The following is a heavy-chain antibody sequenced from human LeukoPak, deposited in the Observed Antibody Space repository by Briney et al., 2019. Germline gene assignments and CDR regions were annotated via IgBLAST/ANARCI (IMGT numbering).Heavy chain of an antibody. CDR1: GFTFSSYE. Sequence: GGSLRLSCAASGFTFSSYEVNWVRQAPGKGLEWVSYISSSGSTIYYADSVKGRFTISRDNAKNSLYLQMNSLRAEDTAVYYCARDQGVYYGSENWFGPWGQGTLVTVSS. CDR2: ISSSGSTI. CDR3: ARDQGVYYGSENWFGP. D-gene: IGHD3-10*01. J-gene: IGHJ5*02. V-gene: IGHV3-48*03.